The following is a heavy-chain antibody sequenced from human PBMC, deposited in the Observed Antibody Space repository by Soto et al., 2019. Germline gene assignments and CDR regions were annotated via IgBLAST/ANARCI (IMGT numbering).Heavy chain of an antibody. V-gene: IGHV4-59*01. D-gene: IGHD6-13*01. CDR1: GDSISGYY. CDR2: IYYNGNT. CDR3: ARGAAGTFDWFDP. Sequence: PSETLSLTCTVSGDSISGYYWSWIRQPPGKGLEWIGFIYYNGNTNHNPSLKSRVTISIDTSKNQFSLKLRSVTAADTAVYYCARGAAGTFDWFDPWGQGTLVTVSS. J-gene: IGHJ5*02.